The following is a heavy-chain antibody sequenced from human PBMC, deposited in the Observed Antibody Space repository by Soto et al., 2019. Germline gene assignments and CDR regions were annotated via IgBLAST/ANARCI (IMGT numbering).Heavy chain of an antibody. V-gene: IGHV2-5*02. CDR2: IYWDDDK. J-gene: IGHJ5*02. CDR3: ANRHMVGATKYTWFDP. CDR1: GFSLSSSGVG. D-gene: IGHD1-26*01. Sequence: SGPTLVNPTQTLTLTCTFSGFSLSSSGVGVGWIRQPPGKALEWLALIYWDDDKRYSPSLKSRLTITKDTSKNQVVLTMTNMDPVDTATYYCANRHMVGATKYTWFDPWGQGTLVTVYS.